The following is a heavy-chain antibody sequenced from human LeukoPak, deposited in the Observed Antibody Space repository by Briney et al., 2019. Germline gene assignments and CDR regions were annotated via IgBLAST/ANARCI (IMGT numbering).Heavy chain of an antibody. V-gene: IGHV3-13*04. Sequence: GGSLRLSCAASGFTFSSYDMHWVRQATGKGLEWVSAIGTAGDTYYPGSVKGRFTISRENAKNSLYLQMNSLRAGDTAVYYCARRGSWGDYFDYWGQGTLVTVSS. J-gene: IGHJ4*02. D-gene: IGHD1-26*01. CDR1: GFTFSSYD. CDR2: IGTAGDT. CDR3: ARRGSWGDYFDY.